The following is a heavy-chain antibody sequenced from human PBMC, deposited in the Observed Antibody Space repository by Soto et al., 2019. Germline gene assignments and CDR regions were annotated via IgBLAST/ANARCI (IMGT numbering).Heavy chain of an antibody. CDR1: GGSISSGGYY. Sequence: QVQLQESGPGLVKPSQTLSLTCTVSGGSISSGGYYWSWFRQHPGKGLEWIGYIYYSGSTYYNPSLNSRVTISVDTSKNQFSLKLSSVTAADTAVYYCARDRGPDYGGYWYFDLWGRGTLVTVSS. D-gene: IGHD4-17*01. J-gene: IGHJ2*01. CDR2: IYYSGST. CDR3: ARDRGPDYGGYWYFDL. V-gene: IGHV4-31*03.